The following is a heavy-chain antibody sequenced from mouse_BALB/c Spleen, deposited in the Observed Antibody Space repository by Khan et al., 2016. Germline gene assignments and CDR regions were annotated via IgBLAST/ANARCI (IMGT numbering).Heavy chain of an antibody. CDR3: VRLHRYADSIVY. Sequence: EVQLVESGGGLVQPKGSLKLSCAASGFTFNTYAMNWVRQAPGKGLEWVARIRSKSNNYATYYADSVKDRFTISRDDSQSMLYLQMNNLKTEDTAMYYCVRLHRYADSIVYWGQGTTVTVSS. J-gene: IGHJ4*01. V-gene: IGHV10-1*02. CDR2: IRSKSNNYAT. CDR1: GFTFNTYA. D-gene: IGHD2-14*01.